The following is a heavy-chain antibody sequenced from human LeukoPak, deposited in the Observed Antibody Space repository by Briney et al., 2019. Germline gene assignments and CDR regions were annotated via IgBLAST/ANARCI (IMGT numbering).Heavy chain of an antibody. V-gene: IGHV4-30-2*01. CDR1: GGPISSGGYY. CDR2: IYHSGST. CDR3: ARDLGYGDYGVPDY. J-gene: IGHJ4*02. D-gene: IGHD4-17*01. Sequence: SETLSLTCTVSGGPISSGGYYWSWIRQPPGKGLEWIGYIYHSGSTYHNPSLKSRVTISVDTSKNQFSLKLSSVTAADTAVYYCARDLGYGDYGVPDYWGQGTLVTVSS.